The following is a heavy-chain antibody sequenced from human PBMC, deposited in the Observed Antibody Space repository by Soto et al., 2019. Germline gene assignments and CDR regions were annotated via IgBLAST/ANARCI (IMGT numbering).Heavy chain of an antibody. CDR1: GYTFTGYY. CDR3: ARAITAMANFDY. D-gene: IGHD5-18*01. V-gene: IGHV1-2*04. CDR2: INPNCGGT. J-gene: IGHJ4*02. Sequence: GASVKVSCKASGYTFTGYYMHWVRQAPGQGLEWMGWINPNCGGTNYAQKFQGWVTMTRGTSISTAYTELSRLRSDDTAVYYCARAITAMANFDYWGQGTLVTVSS.